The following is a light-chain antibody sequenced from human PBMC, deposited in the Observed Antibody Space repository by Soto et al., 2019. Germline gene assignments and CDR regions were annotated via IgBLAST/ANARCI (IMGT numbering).Light chain of an antibody. CDR2: KAS. CDR1: QTISSW. CDR3: QHYNSYSEA. J-gene: IGKJ1*01. Sequence: IKLYQSPFTLSGYVGDRVTLTGLASQTISSWLAWYQQKPGKAPKLLIYKASTLKSGVPSRFSGSGSGTEFTLTISSLQPDDFATYYCQHYNSYSEAFGQVTIVDIK. V-gene: IGKV1-5*03.